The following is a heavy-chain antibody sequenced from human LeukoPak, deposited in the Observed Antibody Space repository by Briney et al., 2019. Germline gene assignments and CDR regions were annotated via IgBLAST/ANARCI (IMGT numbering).Heavy chain of an antibody. CDR1: GYSISSGYY. CDR3: AKLNNYDLMIDY. CDR2: IYHSGSA. Sequence: SETLSLTCTVSGYSISSGYYWGWIRQPPGKGLEWIGNIYHSGSAYYNPSLKSRVTISVDTSKNQFSLKLSSVTAADTAVYYCAKLNNYDLMIDYWGQGTLVTVSS. V-gene: IGHV4-38-2*02. D-gene: IGHD3-3*01. J-gene: IGHJ4*02.